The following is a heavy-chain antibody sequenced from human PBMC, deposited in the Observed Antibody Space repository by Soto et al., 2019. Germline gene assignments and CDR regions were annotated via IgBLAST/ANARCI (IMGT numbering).Heavy chain of an antibody. CDR1: SGSISSSNW. J-gene: IGHJ6*03. V-gene: IGHV4-4*02. CDR3: ARGVAVAGNRFYYYMDV. CDR2: IYHSGST. D-gene: IGHD6-19*01. Sequence: QVQLQESGPGLVKPSGTLSLTCAVSSGSISSSNWWSWVRQPPGKGLEWIGEIYHSGSTNYNPSLKRRVTISVDESKNHFALKLSSVTAADTAVYYCARGVAVAGNRFYYYMDVWGKGTTVTVSS.